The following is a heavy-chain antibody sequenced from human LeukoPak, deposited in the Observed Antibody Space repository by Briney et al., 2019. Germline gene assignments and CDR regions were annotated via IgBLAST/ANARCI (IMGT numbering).Heavy chain of an antibody. J-gene: IGHJ6*02. CDR1: GFTFSSYR. V-gene: IGHV3-30-3*01. CDR2: ISYDGSNK. CDR3: ARDQIIVATILDYYYGMDV. D-gene: IGHD5-12*01. Sequence: GRSLRLPCAASGFTFSSYRMHWVRQAPGKGLERVAVISYDGSNKYYADSVKGRFTISRDNSKNTLYLQMNSLRAEDTAVYYCARDQIIVATILDYYYGMDVWGQGTTVTVSS.